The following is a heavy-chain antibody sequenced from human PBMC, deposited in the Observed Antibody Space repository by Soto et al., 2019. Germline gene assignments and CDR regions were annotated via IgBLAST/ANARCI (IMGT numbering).Heavy chain of an antibody. J-gene: IGHJ6*02. D-gene: IGHD5-12*01. CDR2: TNHSGST. Sequence: SETLSLTCAVYGGSFSGYYWSWIRQPPGKGLEWIGETNHSGSTNYNPSLKSRVTISVDTSKNQFSLKLSSVTAADTAVYYCARGEYIVATTHYYYYGMDVWGQGTTVTVSS. V-gene: IGHV4-34*01. CDR3: ARGEYIVATTHYYYYGMDV. CDR1: GGSFSGYY.